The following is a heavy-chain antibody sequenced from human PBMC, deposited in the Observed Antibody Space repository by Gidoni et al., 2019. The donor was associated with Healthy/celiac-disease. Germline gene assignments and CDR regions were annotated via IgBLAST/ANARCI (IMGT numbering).Heavy chain of an antibody. Sequence: QVQLVESGGGVVQPGRSLRLSCAAPGFTSSSYAMHWVRQAPGKGLEWVAVISYDGSNKYYADSVKGRFTISRDNSKKTLYLQMNSLRAEDTAVYYCAREGTYSGSYGPLDYWGQGTLVTVSS. CDR3: AREGTYSGSYGPLDY. J-gene: IGHJ4*02. V-gene: IGHV3-30-3*01. CDR1: GFTSSSYA. D-gene: IGHD1-26*01. CDR2: ISYDGSNK.